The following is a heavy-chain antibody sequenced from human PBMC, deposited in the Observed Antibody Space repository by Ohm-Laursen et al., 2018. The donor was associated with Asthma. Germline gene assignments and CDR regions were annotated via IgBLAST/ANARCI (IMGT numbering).Heavy chain of an antibody. D-gene: IGHD1-26*01. CDR3: ARIGPEWELPGREYSLHH. CDR2: ISTASTFI. V-gene: IGHV3-21*01. Sequence: GSLRLSCSASGYTFSRYSIHWVHQAPGKGLQWVASISTASTFIYYADSVRGRFTTSRDNARNSVYLQMNSLRAEDTALYYCARIGPEWELPGREYSLHHWGEGTLVTVSS. CDR1: GYTFSRYS. J-gene: IGHJ1*01.